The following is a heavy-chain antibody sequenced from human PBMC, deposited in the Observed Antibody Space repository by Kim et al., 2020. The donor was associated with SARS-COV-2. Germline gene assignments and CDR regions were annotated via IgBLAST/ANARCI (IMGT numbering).Heavy chain of an antibody. Sequence: GGSLRLSCAASGFTFDDYAMHWVRQAPGKGLEWVSGISWNSGSIGYADSVKGRFTISRDNAKNSLYLQMNSLRAEDTALYYCAKASTMVRGVLDAFDIWGQGTMVTVSS. CDR1: GFTFDDYA. V-gene: IGHV3-9*01. CDR3: AKASTMVRGVLDAFDI. CDR2: ISWNSGSI. J-gene: IGHJ3*02. D-gene: IGHD3-10*01.